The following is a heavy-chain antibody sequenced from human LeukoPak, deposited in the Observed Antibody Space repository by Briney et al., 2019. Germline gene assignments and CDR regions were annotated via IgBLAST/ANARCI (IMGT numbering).Heavy chain of an antibody. CDR1: GYSFSNNW. J-gene: IGHJ4*02. V-gene: IGHV5-51*01. CDR2: IYPGDSDT. D-gene: IGHD4-17*01. Sequence: GESLKISCKGSGYSFSNNWVAWVRQMPGKGLEWMGIIYPGDSDTRYSPSFQGQVTISADKSISTAYLQWSSLKASDTAMYYCARRVSYGDPDYWGQGTLVTVSS. CDR3: ARRVSYGDPDY.